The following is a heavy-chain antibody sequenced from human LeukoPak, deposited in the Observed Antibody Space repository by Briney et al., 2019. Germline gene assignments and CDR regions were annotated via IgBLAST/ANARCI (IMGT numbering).Heavy chain of an antibody. CDR2: INQDGNEK. J-gene: IGHJ5*01. CDR3: AGGIYYGSGSYWFDY. Sequence: GGSLRLSCAASGFTFSRYWMSWVRQAPGKGLEWVAKINQDGNEKYYMDSVKGRFTISRDNAKNSLYLQMNSLRAEDTAVYYCAGGIYYGSGSYWFDYWGQGTLVTVSS. CDR1: GFTFSRYW. D-gene: IGHD3-10*01. V-gene: IGHV3-7*04.